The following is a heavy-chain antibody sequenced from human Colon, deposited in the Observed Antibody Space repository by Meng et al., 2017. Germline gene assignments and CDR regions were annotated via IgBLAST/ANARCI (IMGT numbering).Heavy chain of an antibody. CDR2: INADGNSP. Sequence: VQQVGRGGGVVKPGWSLKLSCPASGFTFSNFFMNWVRQAPGKGLVWVSRINADGNSPIYGDSVKGRFTISRDNAKNTLYLQMNSLRVDDTAVYYCARVWVGGSYSVDNWGQGTLVTVSS. CDR1: GFTFSNFF. CDR3: ARVWVGGSYSVDN. J-gene: IGHJ4*02. V-gene: IGHV3-74*02. D-gene: IGHD1-26*01.